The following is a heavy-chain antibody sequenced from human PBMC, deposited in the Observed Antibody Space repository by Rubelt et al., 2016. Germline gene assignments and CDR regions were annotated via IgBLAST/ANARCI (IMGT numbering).Heavy chain of an antibody. Sequence: GGGLVQPGGSLRLSCAASGFIFSNYWMSWVRQAPGTGLEWVANIKEDGSDKHYVDSVKGRFTISRDNAKKSVYLQMNSLRAEDTAVYYCARGNSAAYWCQGTLVTVSS. J-gene: IGHJ4*02. D-gene: IGHD3-10*01. CDR3: ARGNSAAY. CDR1: GFIFSNYW. V-gene: IGHV3-7*05. CDR2: IKEDGSDK.